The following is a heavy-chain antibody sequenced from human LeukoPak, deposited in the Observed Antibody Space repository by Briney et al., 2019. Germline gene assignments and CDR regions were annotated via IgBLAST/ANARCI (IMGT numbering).Heavy chain of an antibody. Sequence: SETLSLTCTVSGGSIRSSYWSWIRQPPGKRLEWIGYIHYTGNTNYNPSLKSRVTISVDTSKNQFSLNLNSVTAADTAVYYCARGYYDTSGYSNTFDTWGQGTMVTVSS. V-gene: IGHV4-59*01. CDR1: GGSIRSSY. D-gene: IGHD3-22*01. CDR3: ARGYYDTSGYSNTFDT. CDR2: IHYTGNT. J-gene: IGHJ3*02.